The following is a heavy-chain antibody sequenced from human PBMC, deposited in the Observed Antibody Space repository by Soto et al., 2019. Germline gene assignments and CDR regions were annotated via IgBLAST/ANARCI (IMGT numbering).Heavy chain of an antibody. J-gene: IGHJ5*02. CDR1: GGSFSGYY. CDR2: INHSGST. Sequence: SETLSLTCAVYGGSFSGYYWSWIRQPPGKGLEWIGEINHSGSTNYNPSLKSRVTISVDRSKNQFSLKLTSVTAADTAVYYCARVVVAAQGGWFDPWRQGTLVTVSS. V-gene: IGHV4-34*01. D-gene: IGHD2-15*01. CDR3: ARVVVAAQGGWFDP.